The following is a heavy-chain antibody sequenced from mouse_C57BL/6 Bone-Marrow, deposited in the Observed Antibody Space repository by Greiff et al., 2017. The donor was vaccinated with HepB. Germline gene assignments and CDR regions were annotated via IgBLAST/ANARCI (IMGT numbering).Heavy chain of an antibody. J-gene: IGHJ3*01. D-gene: IGHD2-4*01. Sequence: VQLQQPGAELVRPGTSVKLSCKASGYTFTSYWMHGVKQRPGQGLEWIGVIDPSDSYTNYNQKFKGKATLTVDTSSSTAYMQLSSLTSEDSAVYYCARDYDYDIWFAYWGQGTLVTVSA. V-gene: IGHV1-59*01. CDR3: ARDYDYDIWFAY. CDR2: IDPSDSYT. CDR1: GYTFTSYW.